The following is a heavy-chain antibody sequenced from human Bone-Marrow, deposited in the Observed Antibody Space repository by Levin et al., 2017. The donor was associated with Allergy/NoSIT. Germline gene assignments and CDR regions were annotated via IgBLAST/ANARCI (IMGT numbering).Heavy chain of an antibody. V-gene: IGHV3-23*01. Sequence: PGGSLRLSCEASGFTFSDYTMSWVRQFPGKRLEWVASILGGADRTYYADSVEGRFTISRDNFRDMLYLEMTSLRADDTATYYCTTRRSERTDPAHFNSWGQGARVTVSS. CDR3: TTRRSERTDPAHFNS. D-gene: IGHD4-17*01. CDR2: ILGGADRT. J-gene: IGHJ4*02. CDR1: GFTFSDYT.